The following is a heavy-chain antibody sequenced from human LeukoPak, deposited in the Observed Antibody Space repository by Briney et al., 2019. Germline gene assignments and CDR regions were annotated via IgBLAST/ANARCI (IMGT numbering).Heavy chain of an antibody. D-gene: IGHD3-22*01. Sequence: GGSLRLSCEASGFTFSSYGMHWVRQAPGKGLEWVAFIRYDGSNKYYADSVKGRFTISRDNSKNTLYLQMNSLRAEDTAVYYCAKVGYYDFRYYFDYWGQGTLVTVSS. CDR1: GFTFSSYG. V-gene: IGHV3-30*02. CDR3: AKVGYYDFRYYFDY. J-gene: IGHJ4*02. CDR2: IRYDGSNK.